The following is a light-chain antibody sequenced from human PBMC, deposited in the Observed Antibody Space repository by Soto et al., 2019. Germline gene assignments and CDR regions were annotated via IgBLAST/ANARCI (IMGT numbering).Light chain of an antibody. CDR1: QSISSY. CDR2: KAS. Sequence: DIQMTQSPSSLSASVGDRVTITCRASQSISSYLNWYQQKPGKAPKLLIYKASSLESGVPSRFSGSGSGTEFTLTISSLQPDDFATYYCQQYNSYSPETFGQGTKLEIK. V-gene: IGKV1-5*03. J-gene: IGKJ2*01. CDR3: QQYNSYSPET.